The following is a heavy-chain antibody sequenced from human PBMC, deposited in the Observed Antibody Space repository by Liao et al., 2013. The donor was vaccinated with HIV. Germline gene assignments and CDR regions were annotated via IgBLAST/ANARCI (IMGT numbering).Heavy chain of an antibody. D-gene: IGHD2-21*01. Sequence: QVQLQESGPGLVKPSETLSLTCTVSGGSIISSPYYWGWIRQPPGKGLEWIGSIYYSGSTFYNPSLKSRVTISVDTSKNQFSLKLSSVTAAADTAVYYCATSPAYCGGDCYFYFDYWGQGNLVTVSS. CDR1: GGSIISSPYY. CDR2: IYYSGST. CDR3: ATSPAYCGGDCYFYFDY. V-gene: IGHV4-39*07. J-gene: IGHJ4*02.